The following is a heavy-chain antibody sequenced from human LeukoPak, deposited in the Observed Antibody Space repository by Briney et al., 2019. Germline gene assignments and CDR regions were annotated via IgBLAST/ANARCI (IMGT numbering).Heavy chain of an antibody. V-gene: IGHV3-21*04. Sequence: GGSLRLSCAASGFTSSSYSMNWVRQAPGKGLEWVSSISSSSSYIYYADSVKGRFTISRDNAKNSLYLQMNSLRAEDTALYYCARGGAYYGSGSDAFDIWGQGTMVTVSS. CDR1: GFTSSSYS. J-gene: IGHJ3*02. CDR3: ARGGAYYGSGSDAFDI. CDR2: ISSSSSYI. D-gene: IGHD3-10*01.